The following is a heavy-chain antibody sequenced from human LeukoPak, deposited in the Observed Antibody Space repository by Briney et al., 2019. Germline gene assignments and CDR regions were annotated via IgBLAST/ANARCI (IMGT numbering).Heavy chain of an antibody. V-gene: IGHV4-59*01. CDR1: GGTISSYF. J-gene: IGHJ3*02. CDR3: AKSAKRLAPDAFDI. CDR2: IFYSGST. Sequence: PSETLSLTCFVSGGTISSYFWIWIRQPPGKGLEWIGYIFYSGSTDYNPSLKSRVTISVDTSRNQFSLKLTSVTAADAAVYYCAKSAKRLAPDAFDIWGQGTMVTVSS.